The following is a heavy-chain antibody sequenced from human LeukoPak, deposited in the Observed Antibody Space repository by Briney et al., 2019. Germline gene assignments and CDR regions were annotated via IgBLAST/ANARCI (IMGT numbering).Heavy chain of an antibody. CDR2: ISYDGSNK. D-gene: IGHD3-10*01. Sequence: GGSLRLSCAASGFTFSSYAMHWVRQAPGKGLEGGAVISYDGSNKYYADSVKGRFTISRDNFKNTLYLQMNSLRAEDTAVYYCARDGYYYGSGSYRARYYCYGMDVWGQGATVTVSS. V-gene: IGHV3-30*04. J-gene: IGHJ6*02. CDR3: ARDGYYYGSGSYRARYYCYGMDV. CDR1: GFTFSSYA.